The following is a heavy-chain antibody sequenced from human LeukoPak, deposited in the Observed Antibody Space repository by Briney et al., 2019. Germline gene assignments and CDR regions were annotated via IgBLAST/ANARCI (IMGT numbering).Heavy chain of an antibody. J-gene: IGHJ4*02. CDR3: AKMGGRISAAVDN. D-gene: IGHD2-2*01. Sequence: PGGSLRLSCAASGFTFNTYAMSWVRQAPGKGLEWVSGISGSGGGTYYADSVKSRFTISRDNSKSTLYLQMNSLRVEDTAVYYCAKMGGRISAAVDNWGQGTLVTVSS. V-gene: IGHV3-23*01. CDR2: ISGSGGGT. CDR1: GFTFNTYA.